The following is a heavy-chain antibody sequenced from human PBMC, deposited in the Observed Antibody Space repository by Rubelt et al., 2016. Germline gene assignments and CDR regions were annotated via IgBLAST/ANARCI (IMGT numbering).Heavy chain of an antibody. CDR3: ARDAGDGGNSEDWFDP. D-gene: IGHD4-23*01. Sequence: EVQLVQSGAEVKKPGESLRISCKGSGYSFTSYWISWVRQMPGQGLEWMGRIDPSDSYTNYSPPFQGHVTTSADKSISTAYLQWSSLKASDTAMYYCARDAGDGGNSEDWFDPWGQGTLVTVSS. CDR1: GYSFTSYW. V-gene: IGHV5-10-1*01. CDR2: IDPSDSYT. J-gene: IGHJ5*02.